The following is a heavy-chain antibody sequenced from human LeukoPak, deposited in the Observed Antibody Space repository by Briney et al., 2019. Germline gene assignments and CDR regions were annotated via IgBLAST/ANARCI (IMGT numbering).Heavy chain of an antibody. Sequence: GEALKISFKGYGYRFTSNWIGWGRQMPGKGVEWRGIIYPDNSDTRYSPSFQRQVTISADKSISSDYLQSSSLKASDTAMYYCANLAVVPPWAYYYYLYVWGKGTTVPVSS. D-gene: IGHD2-2*01. CDR2: IYPDNSDT. J-gene: IGHJ6*03. CDR3: ANLAVVPPWAYYYYLYV. V-gene: IGHV5-51*01. CDR1: GYRFTSNW.